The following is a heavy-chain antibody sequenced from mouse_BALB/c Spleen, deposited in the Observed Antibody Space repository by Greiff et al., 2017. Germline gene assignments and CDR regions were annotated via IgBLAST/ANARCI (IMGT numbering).Heavy chain of an antibody. Sequence: EVQLVESGGGLVKPGGSLKLSCAASGFTFSSYAMSWVRQTPEKRLEWVASISSGGSTYYPDSVKGRFTISRDNARNILYLQMSSLRSEDTAMYYCARGRDGPYAMDYWGQGTSGTVSA. CDR1: GFTFSSYA. CDR3: ARGRDGPYAMDY. J-gene: IGHJ4*01. D-gene: IGHD2-3*01. CDR2: ISSGGST. V-gene: IGHV5-6-5*01.